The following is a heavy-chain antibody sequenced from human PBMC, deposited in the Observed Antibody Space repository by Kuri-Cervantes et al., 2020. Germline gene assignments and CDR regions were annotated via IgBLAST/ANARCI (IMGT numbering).Heavy chain of an antibody. CDR2: LGWNSGSI. CDR1: GFTFDDYA. CDR3: ARDGICSSCYYHYYYGMDV. D-gene: IGHD6-13*01. J-gene: IGHJ6*02. Sequence: GGSLRLSCAASGFTFDDYAMHWVRQVPGKGLEWVSHLGWNSGSIAYTDSVKGRFTISRDNAKNSLYLQMNSLRAEDTAVYYCARDGICSSCYYHYYYGMDVWGQGTTVTVSS. V-gene: IGHV3-9*01.